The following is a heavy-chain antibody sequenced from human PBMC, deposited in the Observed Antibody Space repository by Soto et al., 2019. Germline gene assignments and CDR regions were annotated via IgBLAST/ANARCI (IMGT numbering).Heavy chain of an antibody. CDR3: ARNPSSRTAYGMDV. CDR2: ITGSGTSI. Sequence: GGSLRLSCAASGFLFSSYAMTWVRQAPGKGLEWISVITGSGTSIYYADSVKGRFTVSRDNSKNTLYLQMNSLRAEDTAVYYCARNPSSRTAYGMDVWGQGTTVTVSS. J-gene: IGHJ6*02. CDR1: GFLFSSYA. V-gene: IGHV3-23*01.